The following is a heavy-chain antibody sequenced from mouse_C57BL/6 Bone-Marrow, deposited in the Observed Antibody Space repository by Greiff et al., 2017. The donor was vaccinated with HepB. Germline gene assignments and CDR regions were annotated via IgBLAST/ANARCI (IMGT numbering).Heavy chain of an antibody. V-gene: IGHV1-81*01. J-gene: IGHJ4*01. Sequence: QVQLKESGAELARPGDSVKLSCKASGYTFTSYGISWVRQSTGQGLEWIGEIYPRSGNTYYNEKFKGKATLTADKSCSTAYMELRSLTSEDSAVYFCALSSSYAMDYWGQGTSVTVSS. CDR2: IYPRSGNT. CDR3: ALSSSYAMDY. D-gene: IGHD1-1*01. CDR1: GYTFTSYG.